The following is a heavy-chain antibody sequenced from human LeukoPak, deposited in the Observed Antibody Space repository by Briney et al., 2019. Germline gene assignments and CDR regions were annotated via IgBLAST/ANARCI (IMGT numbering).Heavy chain of an antibody. CDR2: ISSGSTI. D-gene: IGHD2/OR15-2a*01. CDR3: ARDLFLWGAFDI. V-gene: IGHV3-48*03. Sequence: GGSLRLSCVASRLTFSSYEMNWVRQAPGKGLEWVSYISSGSTIYYADSVKGRFTISRDNAKNSLYLQMNSLRAEDTAVYYCARDLFLWGAFDIWGQGTMVTVSS. J-gene: IGHJ3*02. CDR1: RLTFSSYE.